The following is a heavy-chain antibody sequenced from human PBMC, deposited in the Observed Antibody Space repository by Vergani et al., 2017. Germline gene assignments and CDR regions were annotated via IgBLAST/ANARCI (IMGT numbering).Heavy chain of an antibody. CDR3: AREKKHSSGYPLNVDY. V-gene: IGHV1-69*08. J-gene: IGHJ4*02. CDR1: GDTFSSST. CDR2: IIPSLGIA. Sequence: QVQLVQSGAEVKKPGSSVKVSCKASGDTFSSSTISWLRQAPGQGLEWMGRIIPSLGIANYAQKFQGRVTITADKSTSTAYMELSSLRSEDTAVYYCAREKKHSSGYPLNVDYWGQGTLVTVSS. D-gene: IGHD3-22*01.